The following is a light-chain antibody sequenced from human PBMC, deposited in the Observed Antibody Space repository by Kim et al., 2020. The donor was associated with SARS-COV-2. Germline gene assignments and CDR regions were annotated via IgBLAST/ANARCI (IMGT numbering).Light chain of an antibody. CDR2: EDN. CDR3: QSYDSSNPSWV. J-gene: IGLJ3*02. Sequence: VTLACTSSSGSIASNYVQWYQQRPGSAPTTVLYEDNQRPSGVPDRFSGSIDSSSNSASLTISGLKTEDEADYYCQSYDSSNPSWVFGGGTQLTVL. V-gene: IGLV6-57*02. CDR1: SGSIASNY.